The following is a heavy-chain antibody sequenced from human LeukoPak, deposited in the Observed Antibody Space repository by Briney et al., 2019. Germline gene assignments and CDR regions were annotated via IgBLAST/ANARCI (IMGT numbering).Heavy chain of an antibody. Sequence: GGSLRLSCAASGFTFSSYGMNWVRQAPGKGLEWVAVICSGCGNKYYADSVKGRFTISRDNSKNTLYLQMNSLRAEDTAVYYCAKTGVDEFWSGPRYYYYLMDVWGKGTSVTVSS. CDR2: ICSGCGNK. D-gene: IGHD3-3*01. V-gene: IGHV3-33*06. CDR1: GFTFSSYG. J-gene: IGHJ6*03. CDR3: AKTGVDEFWSGPRYYYYLMDV.